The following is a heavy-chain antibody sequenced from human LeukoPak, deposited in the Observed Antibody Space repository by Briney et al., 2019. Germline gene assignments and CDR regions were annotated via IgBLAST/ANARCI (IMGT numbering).Heavy chain of an antibody. J-gene: IGHJ4*02. Sequence: ASVKVSCKASGYSFTGYYMHWVRQAPGQGLEWMGWINPNRGDTRYAQKFQGRVTMTRDTSISTAYLELSSVRSDDTAVYYCARDRSIYYDSRGYYYVSWGQGTLVSVSS. CDR1: GYSFTGYY. V-gene: IGHV1-2*02. D-gene: IGHD3-22*01. CDR2: INPNRGDT. CDR3: ARDRSIYYDSRGYYYVS.